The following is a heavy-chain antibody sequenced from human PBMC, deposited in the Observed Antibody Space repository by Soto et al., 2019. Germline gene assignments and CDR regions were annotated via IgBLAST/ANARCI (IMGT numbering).Heavy chain of an antibody. J-gene: IGHJ4*02. V-gene: IGHV1-18*04. Sequence: QMVQSGAELKETGASVKVSCKTSGYIFVDYGIDWVRPSPGQDLQWMGWIGAYHTHTKYTPQFQGRVTITSDTSARTVYMELRSLRSDDTANYYCVIHDNTRSLTHWGPGSRITVSS. CDR1: GYIFVDYG. CDR2: IGAYHTHT. D-gene: IGHD3-22*01. CDR3: VIHDNTRSLTH.